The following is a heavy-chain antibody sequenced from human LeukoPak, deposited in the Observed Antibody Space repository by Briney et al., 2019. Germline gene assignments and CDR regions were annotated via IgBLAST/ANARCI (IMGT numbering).Heavy chain of an antibody. CDR3: ARDSGTHYYDSSGCTDY. J-gene: IGHJ4*02. V-gene: IGHV3-11*06. D-gene: IGHD3-22*01. CDR2: ISSSSSYI. CDR1: GFTFSDYY. Sequence: PGGSLRLSCAASGFTFSDYYMSWIRQAPGKGLEWVSSISSSSSYIYYADSVKGRFTISRDNAKNSLYLQMNSLRAEDTAVYYCARDSGTHYYDSSGCTDYWGQGTLVTVSS.